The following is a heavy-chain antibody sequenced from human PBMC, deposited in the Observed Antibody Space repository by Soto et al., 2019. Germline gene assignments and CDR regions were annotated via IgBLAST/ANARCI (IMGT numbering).Heavy chain of an antibody. V-gene: IGHV3-48*01. J-gene: IGHJ4*02. CDR1: GFTFSSYS. CDR2: ISSSSSTI. D-gene: IGHD2-15*01. Sequence: GGSLRLSCAASGFTFSSYSMNWVRQAPGKGLEWVSYISSSSSTIYYADSVKGRFTISRDNAKNSLYLQMNSLRAEDTAVYYCAPDIVVVVAATPFGYWGQGTLVTVSS. CDR3: APDIVVVVAATPFGY.